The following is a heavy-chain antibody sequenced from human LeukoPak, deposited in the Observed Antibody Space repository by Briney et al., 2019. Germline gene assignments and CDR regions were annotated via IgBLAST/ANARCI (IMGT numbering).Heavy chain of an antibody. J-gene: IGHJ5*02. CDR3: ARAYYDILTGYYPHWFDP. CDR2: IYYSGST. Sequence: PSETLSLTCTVSGGSVSSGSYYWSWIRQPPGKGLEWIGYIYYSGSTNYNPSLKSRVTISVDKSKNQFSLKLSSVTAADTAVYYCARAYYDILTGYYPHWFDPWGQGTLVTVSS. D-gene: IGHD3-9*01. CDR1: GGSVSSGSYY. V-gene: IGHV4-61*01.